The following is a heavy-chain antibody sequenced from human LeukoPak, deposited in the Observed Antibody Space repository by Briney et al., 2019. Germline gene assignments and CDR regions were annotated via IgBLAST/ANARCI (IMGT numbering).Heavy chain of an antibody. CDR3: ARDTPGYGGDDFDY. Sequence: SGGSLRLSCAASGFTFSTYGMHWVRQAPGKGLEWMTFIQAGGDEKYYAESVKGRFTVSRDSSKNTLYLQMNSLRAEDTAVYYCARDTPGYGGDDFDYWGQGALVTVSS. V-gene: IGHV3-30*02. D-gene: IGHD4-23*01. J-gene: IGHJ4*02. CDR2: IQAGGDEK. CDR1: GFTFSTYG.